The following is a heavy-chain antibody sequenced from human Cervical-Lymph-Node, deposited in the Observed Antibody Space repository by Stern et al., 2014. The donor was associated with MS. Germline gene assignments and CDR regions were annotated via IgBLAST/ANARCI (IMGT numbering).Heavy chain of an antibody. V-gene: IGHV3-21*01. CDR3: ARDQYYCDSSGYYTTFDY. D-gene: IGHD3-22*01. CDR1: GFTFSSYS. CDR2: INSSSSYI. Sequence: EVQLLQSGGGLVKPGGSVRLSCAASGFTFSSYSMHWVRQAPGKGLEWISSINSSSSYIYYADSVKGRFTISRDNAKNSLYLQMNSLRAEDTAVYYCARDQYYCDSSGYYTTFDYWGQGTLVTVSS. J-gene: IGHJ4*02.